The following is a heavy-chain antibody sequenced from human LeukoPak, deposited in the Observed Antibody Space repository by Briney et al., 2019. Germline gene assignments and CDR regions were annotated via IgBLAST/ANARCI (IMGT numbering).Heavy chain of an antibody. V-gene: IGHV3-7*03. CDR3: ARYSGSYEVNYYYYYGMDV. CDR2: IKQDGSEK. Sequence: GSLRLSCAASGFTFSSYWMSWVRQAPGKGLEWVANIKQDGSEKYYVDSVKGRFTISRDNAKNSLYLQMNSLRAEDTAVYYCARYSGSYEVNYYYYYGMDVWGQGTTVTVSS. CDR1: GFTFSSYW. J-gene: IGHJ6*02. D-gene: IGHD1-26*01.